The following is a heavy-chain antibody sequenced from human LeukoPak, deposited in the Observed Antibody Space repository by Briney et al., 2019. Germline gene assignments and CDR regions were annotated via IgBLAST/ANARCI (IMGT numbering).Heavy chain of an antibody. D-gene: IGHD6-13*01. V-gene: IGHV4-34*01. Sequence: SETLSLTCAVYGGSFSGYYWSWIRQPPGKGLEWIGEINHSGSTNYNPSLKSRVTISVDTSKNQFSLKLSSVTAADTAVYYCARGSGSSWSTLLYGMDVCGQGTTVTVSS. CDR3: ARGSGSSWSTLLYGMDV. CDR2: INHSGST. CDR1: GGSFSGYY. J-gene: IGHJ6*02.